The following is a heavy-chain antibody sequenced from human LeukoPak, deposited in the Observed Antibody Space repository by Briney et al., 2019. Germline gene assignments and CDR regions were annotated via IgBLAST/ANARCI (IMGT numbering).Heavy chain of an antibody. CDR2: IYYSGST. CDR1: GGSISSYY. J-gene: IGHJ5*02. Sequence: PSETLSLTCTVSGGSISSYYWSWIRQPPGKGLEWIGYIYYSGSTNYIPSLKSRVTLSVDTSKNQFSLKLSSVTAADTAVYYCAREYSSSWYVGWFDPWGQGTLVTVSS. V-gene: IGHV4-59*01. D-gene: IGHD6-13*01. CDR3: AREYSSSWYVGWFDP.